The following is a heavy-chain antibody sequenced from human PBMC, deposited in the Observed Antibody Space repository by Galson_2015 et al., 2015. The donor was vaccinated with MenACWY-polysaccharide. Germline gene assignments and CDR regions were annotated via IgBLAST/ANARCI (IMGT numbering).Heavy chain of an antibody. D-gene: IGHD1-26*01. CDR1: GFTFSSYW. J-gene: IGHJ4*02. CDR2: IDSDGSST. Sequence: SLRLSCAASGFTFSSYWMHWVRQAPGKGLVWVSRIDSDGSSTSYADSVKGRFTISRDNAKNTLYLQMNSLRAEDTAEYYCARGKWELLPFDYWGQGTLVTVSS. CDR3: ARGKWELLPFDY. V-gene: IGHV3-74*01.